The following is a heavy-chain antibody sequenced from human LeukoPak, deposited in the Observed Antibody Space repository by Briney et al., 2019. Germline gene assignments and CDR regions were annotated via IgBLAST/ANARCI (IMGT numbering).Heavy chain of an antibody. Sequence: GGSLRLSCAASGFTFSSYAMHWVRQAPGKGLEWVAVISYDGSNKYYADSVKGRFTISRDNAKNSLYLQMNSLRAEDTAVYFCARIEASGTSFDYWGQGALVTVSS. CDR2: ISYDGSNK. J-gene: IGHJ4*02. CDR1: GFTFSSYA. CDR3: ARIEASGTSFDY. V-gene: IGHV3-30-3*01. D-gene: IGHD6-13*01.